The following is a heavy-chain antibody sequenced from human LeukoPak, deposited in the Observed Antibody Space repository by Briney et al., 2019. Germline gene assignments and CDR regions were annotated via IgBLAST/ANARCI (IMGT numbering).Heavy chain of an antibody. CDR3: ARETSGYSYGPNNYFDY. V-gene: IGHV3-21*01. Sequence: GGSLRLSCAASGFTFSSYSMNWVRQAPGKGLEWVSSISSSSSYIYYADSVKGRFTISRDNAKSSLYLQMNSLRAEDTAVYYCARETSGYSYGPNNYFDYWGQGTRVTVSS. D-gene: IGHD5-18*01. J-gene: IGHJ4*02. CDR2: ISSSSSYI. CDR1: GFTFSSYS.